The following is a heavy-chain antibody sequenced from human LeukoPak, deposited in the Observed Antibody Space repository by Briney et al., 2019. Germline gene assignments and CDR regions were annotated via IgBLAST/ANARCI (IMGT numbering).Heavy chain of an antibody. D-gene: IGHD6-19*01. CDR3: ARVSDISVAAYFDY. V-gene: IGHV3-21*04. CDR1: GFTFSSYT. Sequence: GGSLRLSCAASGFTFSSYTMNWVRQAPGKGLEWVSSITSSSSYIYYADSVKGRFTISRDNAKNSLYLQMNSLRAEDTALYYCARVSDISVAAYFDYWGQGTLVTVSS. CDR2: ITSSSSYI. J-gene: IGHJ4*02.